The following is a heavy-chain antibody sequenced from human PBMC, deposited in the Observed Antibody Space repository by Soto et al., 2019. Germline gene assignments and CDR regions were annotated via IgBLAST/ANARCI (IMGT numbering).Heavy chain of an antibody. CDR3: VTSKGGSYYYYYGMAV. Sequence: QVQLVESGGGVVQPGRSLRLSCAASGFTFSSYGMHWVRQAPGKGLEWVAVISYDGSNKYYAESVKGRFTISRDNSKNTLYLQMNSLRAEDTAVYYCVTSKGGSYYYYYGMAVWGQGTTVTVSS. CDR1: GFTFSSYG. CDR2: ISYDGSNK. V-gene: IGHV3-30*03. D-gene: IGHD1-26*01. J-gene: IGHJ6*02.